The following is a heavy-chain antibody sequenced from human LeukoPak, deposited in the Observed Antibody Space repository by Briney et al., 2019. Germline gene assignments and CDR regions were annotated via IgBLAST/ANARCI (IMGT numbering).Heavy chain of an antibody. J-gene: IGHJ5*02. CDR3: ARKTYCSGGRCYGENWFDP. V-gene: IGHV4-59*08. CDR1: GGSISGYH. D-gene: IGHD2-15*01. Sequence: SETLSLTCTVTGGSISGYHWNWIRQSPGKGLEWIANIYYTGNADYNPSLKSRVTISVDTSKNEISLILSSVTAADTAVYYCARKTYCSGGRCYGENWFDPWGQGTLVTVSS. CDR2: IYYTGNA.